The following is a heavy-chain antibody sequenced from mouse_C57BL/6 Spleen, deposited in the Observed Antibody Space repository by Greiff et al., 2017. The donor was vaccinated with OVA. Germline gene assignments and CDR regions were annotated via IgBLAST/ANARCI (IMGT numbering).Heavy chain of an antibody. V-gene: IGHV1-64*01. J-gene: IGHJ4*01. D-gene: IGHD2-1*01. CDR2: IHPNSGST. CDR3: ARGHYGNSYAMDY. Sequence: QVQLQQPGAELVKPGASVKLSCKASGYTFTSYWMHWVKQRPGQGLEWIGMIHPNSGSTNYNEKFKSKATLTVDESSSTAYMQLSSLTSEDSAVYYCARGHYGNSYAMDYWGQGTSVTVSS. CDR1: GYTFTSYW.